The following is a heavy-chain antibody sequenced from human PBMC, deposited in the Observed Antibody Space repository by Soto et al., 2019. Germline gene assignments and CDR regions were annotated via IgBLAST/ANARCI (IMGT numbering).Heavy chain of an antibody. CDR2: INAGNGNT. Sequence: ASVKVSCKASGYTFTSYAMHWVSQAPGQRLEWMGWINAGNGNTKYSQMFQGRVTITRDTSASTAYMELSSLRSEDTAVYYCASSYYYDSSGYSSLYYYYGMDVWGQGTTVTVSS. J-gene: IGHJ6*02. D-gene: IGHD3-22*01. V-gene: IGHV1-3*01. CDR3: ASSYYYDSSGYSSLYYYYGMDV. CDR1: GYTFTSYA.